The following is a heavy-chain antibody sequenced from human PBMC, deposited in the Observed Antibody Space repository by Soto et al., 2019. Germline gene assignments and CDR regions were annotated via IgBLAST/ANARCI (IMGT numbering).Heavy chain of an antibody. CDR2: IYYSGST. D-gene: IGHD4-17*01. J-gene: IGHJ2*01. V-gene: IGHV4-59*08. Sequence: QVQLQESGPGLVKPSETLSLTCTVSGGSISSYYWSWIRQPPGKGLEWIGYIYYSGSTNYNPSLKSRVTISVDTSKNQFSLKLSSVTAADTAVYYCARGYGDYGLWYFDLWGRGTLVTVSS. CDR3: ARGYGDYGLWYFDL. CDR1: GGSISSYY.